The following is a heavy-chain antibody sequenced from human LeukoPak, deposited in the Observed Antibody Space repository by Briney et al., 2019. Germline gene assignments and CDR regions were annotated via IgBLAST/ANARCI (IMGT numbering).Heavy chain of an antibody. D-gene: IGHD6-13*01. V-gene: IGHV3-43*01. CDR2: ISWDGGST. CDR3: AKDISGAAAGSMVFDY. CDR1: GFTFDDYT. J-gene: IGHJ4*02. Sequence: PGGSLRLSCAASGFTFDDYTMHWVRQAPGKGLEWVSLISWDGGSTYYADSVKGRFTISRDNSKNSLYLQMNSLSTEDTALYYCAKDISGAAAGSMVFDYWGQGTLVTVSS.